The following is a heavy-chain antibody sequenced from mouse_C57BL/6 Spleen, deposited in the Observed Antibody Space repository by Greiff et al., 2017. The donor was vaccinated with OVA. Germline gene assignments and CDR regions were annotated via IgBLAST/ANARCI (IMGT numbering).Heavy chain of an antibody. J-gene: IGHJ4*01. D-gene: IGHD1-1*01. CDR2: IDTSDSYT. CDR1: GYTFTSYW. CDR3: ARGGSKVATDAMDY. V-gene: IGHV1-50*01. Sequence: QVQLQQPGAELVKPGASVKLSCKASGYTFTSYWMQWVKQRPGQGLEWIGEIDTSDSYTNYHQKFKGKATVTVDTSSSTAYMQLSSLTSEDAAVYDCARGGSKVATDAMDYWGQGTSVTVSS.